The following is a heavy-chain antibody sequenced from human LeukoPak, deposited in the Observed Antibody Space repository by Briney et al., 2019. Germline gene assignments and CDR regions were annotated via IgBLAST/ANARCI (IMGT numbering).Heavy chain of an antibody. CDR3: AKGLRMTDSPGYRYFFDY. V-gene: IGHV3-23*01. J-gene: IGHJ4*02. CDR1: GFTFSSYA. Sequence: GGSLRLSCAASGFTFSSYAMSWVRQAPGKGLEWVSAISGSGGSTYYADSVKGRFTISRDNSKNTLYLQMNSLRAEDTAVYYCAKGLRMTDSPGYRYFFDYWGQGALVTVSS. D-gene: IGHD3-22*01. CDR2: ISGSGGST.